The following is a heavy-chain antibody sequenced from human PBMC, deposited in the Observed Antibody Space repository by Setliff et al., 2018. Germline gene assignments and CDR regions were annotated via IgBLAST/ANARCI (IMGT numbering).Heavy chain of an antibody. Sequence: GASVKVSCKASGCTFTSHYMHWVRQAPGLGLEWMGTINPSSGRTSYAQKFQGRVTMTRDTSTSTVYMDMSSLRSEDTAVYFCARDHKWELPGYKSGMDVWGQGTTVTVSS. CDR1: GCTFTSHY. CDR2: INPSSGRT. V-gene: IGHV1-46*01. D-gene: IGHD1-26*01. J-gene: IGHJ6*02. CDR3: ARDHKWELPGYKSGMDV.